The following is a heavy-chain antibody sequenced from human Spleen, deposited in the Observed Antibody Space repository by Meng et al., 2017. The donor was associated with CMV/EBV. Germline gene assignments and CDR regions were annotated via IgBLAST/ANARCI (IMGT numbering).Heavy chain of an antibody. J-gene: IGHJ6*02. V-gene: IGHV3-30*02. Sequence: GGSLRLSCAASGFTFSSYGMHWVRQAPGKGLEWVAFIRYDGSNKYYADSVKGRFTISRDNSKNTLYLQMNSLRAEDTAVYYCAKDRQAQLDGMDVWGQGTTVTVSS. CDR2: IRYDGSNK. D-gene: IGHD6-6*01. CDR3: AKDRQAQLDGMDV. CDR1: GFTFSSYG.